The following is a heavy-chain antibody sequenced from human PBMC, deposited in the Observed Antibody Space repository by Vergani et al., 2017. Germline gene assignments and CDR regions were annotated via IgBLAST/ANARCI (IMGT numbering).Heavy chain of an antibody. D-gene: IGHD3-3*01. Sequence: QVQLVQSGAEVKKPGASVKVSCKVSGYTLTELSMHWVRQAPGQGLEWMGGIIPIFGTANYAQKFQGRVTITADESTSTAYMELSSLRSEDTAVYYCARGKDFWRFKSNWFDPWGQGTLVTVSS. CDR1: GYTLTELS. V-gene: IGHV1-69*13. J-gene: IGHJ5*02. CDR2: IIPIFGTA. CDR3: ARGKDFWRFKSNWFDP.